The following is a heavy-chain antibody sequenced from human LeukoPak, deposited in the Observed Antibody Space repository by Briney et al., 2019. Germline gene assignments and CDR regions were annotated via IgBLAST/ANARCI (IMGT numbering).Heavy chain of an antibody. Sequence: SGGSLRLSCAASGFTFSSYTMSWVRQAPGKGLEWVSAISHTSEYTYHADSVKGRFTISRDNSKNTLYPQMNSLRAEDTAMYYCAKGSSAGRPYYFDYWGQGTLVTVSS. D-gene: IGHD3-10*01. CDR2: ISHTSEYT. CDR3: AKGSSAGRPYYFDY. J-gene: IGHJ4*02. CDR1: GFTFSSYT. V-gene: IGHV3-23*01.